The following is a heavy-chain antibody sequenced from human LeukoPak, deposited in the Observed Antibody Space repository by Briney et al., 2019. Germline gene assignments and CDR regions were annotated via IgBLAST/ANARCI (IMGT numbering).Heavy chain of an antibody. CDR1: GGSFSGYY. D-gene: IGHD3-22*01. CDR2: ITHSGST. CDR3: ARILLYDSSGYWFGP. V-gene: IGHV4-34*01. Sequence: PSETLSLTCAVYGGSFSGYYWSWIRQPPGKGLEWIGEITHSGSTNYNPSLKSRVTISVVTSKSQFSLRLSSVTAADTAVYYCARILLYDSSGYWFGPWGQGTLVTVSS. J-gene: IGHJ5*02.